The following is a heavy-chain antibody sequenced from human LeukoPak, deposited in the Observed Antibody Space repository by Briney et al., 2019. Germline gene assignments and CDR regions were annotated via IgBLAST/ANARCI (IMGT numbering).Heavy chain of an antibody. CDR1: GGSISSNNW. Sequence: KPSETLSLTCAVSGGSISSNNWWGWVRQPPGKGLEWIGEIYHSGSPYYNPSLKSRVTISVDKSRNHFSLNLSSVTAADTAVYYCARVNINNWHSCDYWGQGTLVTVSS. D-gene: IGHD1-1*01. CDR3: ARVNINNWHSCDY. V-gene: IGHV4-4*02. J-gene: IGHJ4*02. CDR2: IYHSGSP.